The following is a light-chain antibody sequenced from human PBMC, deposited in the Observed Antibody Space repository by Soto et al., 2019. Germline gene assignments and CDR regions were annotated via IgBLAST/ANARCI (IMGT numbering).Light chain of an antibody. CDR1: SSDVGGYTF. CDR3: CSYAGSYSLYV. CDR2: DVN. V-gene: IGLV2-11*01. J-gene: IGLJ1*01. Sequence: QSALTQPRSVSGSPGQSVTISCTGTSSDVGGYTFVSWYQQHPAKAPKLMIYDVNRRPSGVPDRFSGSTSGNTASLTISGLQAEDEADYSCCSYAGSYSLYVFGNGTKLTVL.